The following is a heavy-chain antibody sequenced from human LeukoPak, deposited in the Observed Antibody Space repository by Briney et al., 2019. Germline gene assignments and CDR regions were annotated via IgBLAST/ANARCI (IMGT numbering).Heavy chain of an antibody. D-gene: IGHD3-16*02. Sequence: GGSLRLSCAASGFTVSSHYLTWVRQAPGKGLEWVSVLFSGGTTYYADSVKGRFIISRDNSKNTVYLQMNRMRADDTAVYYCATGLGSYRDAFDIWGQGTMVTVSS. CDR2: LFSGGTT. CDR1: GFTVSSHY. J-gene: IGHJ3*02. CDR3: ATGLGSYRDAFDI. V-gene: IGHV3-66*01.